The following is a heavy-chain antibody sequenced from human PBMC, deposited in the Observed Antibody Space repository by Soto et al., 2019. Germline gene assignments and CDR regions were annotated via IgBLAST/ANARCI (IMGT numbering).Heavy chain of an antibody. J-gene: IGHJ4*02. CDR1: GFSVSNNY. D-gene: IGHD6-19*01. CDR3: ARSPHSSGDS. Sequence: EVQLVESGGGLSQPGGSLRLSCAVSGFSVSNNYMSWVRQAPGKGLEWVSVIYTGDSTYYADSVKGRFTISRDHFMNTLYLQMNSLRVDDTAVYYCARSPHSSGDSWGQGTLVTVSS. CDR2: IYTGDST. V-gene: IGHV3-53*01.